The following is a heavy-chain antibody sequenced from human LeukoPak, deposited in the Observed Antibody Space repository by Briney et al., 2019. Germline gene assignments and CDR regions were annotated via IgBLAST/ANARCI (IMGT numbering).Heavy chain of an antibody. V-gene: IGHV4-59*01. D-gene: IGHD1-26*01. CDR2: IHASGST. CDR3: ARRRPVTGSFYFDY. CDR1: GGSISGYF. J-gene: IGHJ4*02. Sequence: NPSETLSLTCTASGGSISGYFWSWIRQPPGKGLEWIGYIHASGSTDQSPSLKSRVTISVDTSKNQFSLKLTSVTAADTAVYYCARRRPVTGSFYFDYWGQGTLVTVSS.